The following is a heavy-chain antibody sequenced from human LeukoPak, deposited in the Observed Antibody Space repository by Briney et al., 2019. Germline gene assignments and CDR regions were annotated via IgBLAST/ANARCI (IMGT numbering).Heavy chain of an antibody. D-gene: IGHD2/OR15-2a*01. J-gene: IGHJ5*02. CDR2: VDYNGNT. CDR1: GASVASSQ. CDR3: ARGFYKPFER. Sequence: PSQTLSLTCTDSGASVASSQWNWIRQSPGKRLEWIANVDYNGNTKYNPSLRGRGTMSLDTSKNQFHLKLESVTAVDTARYYCARGFYKPFERWGQGALVTVSS. V-gene: IGHV4-59*02.